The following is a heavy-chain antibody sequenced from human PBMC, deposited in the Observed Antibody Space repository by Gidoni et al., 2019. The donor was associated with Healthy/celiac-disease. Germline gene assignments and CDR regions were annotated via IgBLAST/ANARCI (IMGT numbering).Heavy chain of an antibody. J-gene: IGHJ2*01. CDR1: GFTFSSYE. V-gene: IGHV3-48*03. CDR2: ISSRGSTI. D-gene: IGHD3-22*01. Sequence: EVQLVESGGGLVQPGGSLRLSCAASGFTFSSYEMNWVRQATGKGLEWVSYISSRGSTIYYADSLKGRFTISRDNAKNSLYLQMNSLRAEDTAVYYCARDPGYYDSSGYSYWYFDLWGRGTLVTVSS. CDR3: ARDPGYYDSSGYSYWYFDL.